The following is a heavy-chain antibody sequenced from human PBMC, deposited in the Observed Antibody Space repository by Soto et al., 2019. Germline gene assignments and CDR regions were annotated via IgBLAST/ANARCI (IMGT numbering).Heavy chain of an antibody. Sequence: SVKVSCKASGGTFSSYTITWVRQAPGQGLEWMGRIIPILGIANYAQKFQGRVTITADKSTSTAYMELSSLRSEDTAVYYCARSSEAVAGSRLGYWGQGTLVTLSS. CDR3: ARSSEAVAGSRLGY. V-gene: IGHV1-69*02. D-gene: IGHD6-19*01. CDR1: GGTFSSYT. CDR2: IIPILGIA. J-gene: IGHJ4*02.